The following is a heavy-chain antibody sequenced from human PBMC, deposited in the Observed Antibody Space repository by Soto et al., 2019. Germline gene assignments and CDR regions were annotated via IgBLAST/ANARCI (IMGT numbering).Heavy chain of an antibody. CDR2: ITYDGRNK. D-gene: IGHD2-15*01. CDR1: GFTFSSYG. V-gene: IGHV3-30*18. J-gene: IGHJ4*02. Sequence: VQLVESGGGVVQPGRSLRLSCAASGFTFSSYGMHWVRQAPGKGLEWVAVITYDGRNKYYGDSVKGRFTISRDNSKNTLYLQMNGLRAEDTAVYYCAKDLSDCSAGTCYYFDYWGQGTLVTVSS. CDR3: AKDLSDCSAGTCYYFDY.